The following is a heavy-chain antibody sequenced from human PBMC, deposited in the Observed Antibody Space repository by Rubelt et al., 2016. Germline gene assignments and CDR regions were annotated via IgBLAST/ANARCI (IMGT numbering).Heavy chain of an antibody. V-gene: IGHV4-39*07. CDR2: IYYSGST. J-gene: IGHJ4*02. CDR1: GGSISSSSYY. Sequence: QLQLQESGPGLVKPSETLSLTCTVSGGSISSSSYYWGWIRQPPGKGLEWIGSIYYSGSTYYNPSLKSRVTISVDTSKNQFSLKLSAVTAADTAVYYCARVVYRGYRKPGRRWFDYWGQGTLVTVSS. D-gene: IGHD4-23*01. CDR3: ARVVYRGYRKPGRRWFDY.